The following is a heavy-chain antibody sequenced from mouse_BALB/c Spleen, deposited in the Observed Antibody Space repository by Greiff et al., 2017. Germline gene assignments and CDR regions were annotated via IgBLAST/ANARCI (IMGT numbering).Heavy chain of an antibody. CDR3: ARGRGFNYGYDYFDY. CDR1: GYSITSGYS. Sequence: EVQLQESGPDLVNPSQSLSLTCTVTGYSITSGYSWHWIRQFPGNKLEWMGYIHYSGSTNYNPSLKSRISITRDTSKNQFFLQLNSVTTEDTATYYCARGRGFNYGYDYFDYWGQGTTLTVSS. V-gene: IGHV3-1*02. D-gene: IGHD1-2*01. J-gene: IGHJ2*01. CDR2: IHYSGST.